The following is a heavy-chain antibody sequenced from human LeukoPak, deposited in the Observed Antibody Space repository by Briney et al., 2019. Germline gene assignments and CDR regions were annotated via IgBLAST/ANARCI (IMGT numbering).Heavy chain of an antibody. Sequence: GGSLRLSCAASGFTFSSYGMHWVRQAPGKGLEWVAVIWYDGSNKYYADSVKGRFTISRDNSKNTLYLQMNSLRAEDTAVYYCARDSGNWVTLDYWGQGTLVTVSS. CDR1: GFTFSSYG. CDR2: IWYDGSNK. D-gene: IGHD3-10*01. J-gene: IGHJ4*02. V-gene: IGHV3-33*01. CDR3: ARDSGNWVTLDY.